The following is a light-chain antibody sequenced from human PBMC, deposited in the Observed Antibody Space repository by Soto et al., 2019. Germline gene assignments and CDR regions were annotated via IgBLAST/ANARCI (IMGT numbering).Light chain of an antibody. CDR2: GAS. V-gene: IGKV3-20*01. CDR1: QTVTTTS. Sequence: DIVLTQSPDTLSLSAGERVTLSCRASQTVTTTSLAWYQQKPGQAPRLLIYGASYRATGISERFSGSGSGKDFTLPISRLEPEDSAVYYCQQYASSPQTFGQGTKVEIK. CDR3: QQYASSPQT. J-gene: IGKJ1*01.